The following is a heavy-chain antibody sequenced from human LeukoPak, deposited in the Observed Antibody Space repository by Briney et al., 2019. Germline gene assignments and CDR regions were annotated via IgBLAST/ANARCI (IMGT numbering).Heavy chain of an antibody. CDR3: ARGVSYYDSSGYYNEYFQH. J-gene: IGHJ1*01. V-gene: IGHV4-59*08. CDR1: GGSISSYY. Sequence: SETLSLTCTVSGGSISSYYWSWIRQPPGKGLEWIGYIYYSGSTNYNPSRKSRFTISVDTSKNQFSLKLSSVPAADTAVYYCARGVSYYDSSGYYNEYFQHWGQGTLVTVSS. D-gene: IGHD3-22*01. CDR2: IYYSGST.